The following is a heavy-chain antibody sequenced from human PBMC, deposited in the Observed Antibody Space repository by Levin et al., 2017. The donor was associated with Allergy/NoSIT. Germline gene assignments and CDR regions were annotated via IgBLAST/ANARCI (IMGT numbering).Heavy chain of an antibody. J-gene: IGHJ4*02. D-gene: IGHD5-12*01. V-gene: IGHV3-9*01. CDR1: GFTFDDHA. CDR3: ATDVGLRQRYSGSYVGDFDY. Sequence: GGSLRLSCAASGFTFDDHAMHWVRQAPGKGLEWVSGINWNGGTISYADSVQGRFTISRDNAKNSLYLQMTSLRAEDTALYYCATDVGLRQRYSGSYVGDFDYWGQGTLVTVSS. CDR2: INWNGGTI.